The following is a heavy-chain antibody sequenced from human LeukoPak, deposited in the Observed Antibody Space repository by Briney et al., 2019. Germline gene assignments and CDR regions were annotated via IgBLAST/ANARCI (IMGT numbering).Heavy chain of an antibody. CDR2: IYYSGST. J-gene: IGHJ5*02. Sequence: SETLSLTCTVSGGSICSGDYYWSWIRQPPGKGLEWIGYIYYSGSTYYNPSLKSRVSISLDTSKNQFSLELSSVTAADTAVYYCARYYYDSSSKFDPWGQGTLVTVSS. D-gene: IGHD3-22*01. CDR3: ARYYYDSSSKFDP. V-gene: IGHV4-30-4*01. CDR1: GGSICSGDYY.